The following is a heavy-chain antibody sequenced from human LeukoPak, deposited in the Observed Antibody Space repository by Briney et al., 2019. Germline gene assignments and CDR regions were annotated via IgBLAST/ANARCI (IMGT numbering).Heavy chain of an antibody. CDR1: GGTFSSYA. D-gene: IGHD3-10*01. V-gene: IGHV1-69*01. Sequence: SVKVSCKASGGTFSSYAISWVRQAPGQGLEWMGGIIPIFGTANYAQKFQGRVTITADESTSRAYMELSRLRSEDTAVYYCARGANYCGSGNNWFDPWGQGTLVTVSS. J-gene: IGHJ5*02. CDR2: IIPIFGTA. CDR3: ARGANYCGSGNNWFDP.